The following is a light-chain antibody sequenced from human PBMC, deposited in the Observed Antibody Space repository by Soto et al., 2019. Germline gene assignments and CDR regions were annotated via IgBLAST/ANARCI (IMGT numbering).Light chain of an antibody. CDR1: SSDVGGYNY. V-gene: IGLV2-11*01. CDR2: DVS. CDR3: CSYAGSYPV. Sequence: QPVLTQPRSVSGSPGQSVTISCTGTSSDVGGYNYVSWYQQHPGKAPKLMIYDVSKRPSGVPDRFSGSKSGNTASLTISGLQAEDEADYYCCSYAGSYPVFGGGTKLTVL. J-gene: IGLJ2*01.